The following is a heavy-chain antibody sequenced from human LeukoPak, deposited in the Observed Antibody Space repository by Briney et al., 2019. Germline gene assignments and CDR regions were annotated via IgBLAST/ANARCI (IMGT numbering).Heavy chain of an antibody. J-gene: IGHJ3*02. V-gene: IGHV4-31*03. CDR2: IYYSGSI. Sequence: SETLSLTCTVSGGSISSGGYYWSWIRQHPGKGLEWIGYIYYSGSIYYNPSLKSRVTISVDTSKNQFSLKLSSVTAADTAVYYCASKRYSSSLPYGPGAFDIWGQGTMVTVSS. D-gene: IGHD6-13*01. CDR3: ASKRYSSSLPYGPGAFDI. CDR1: GGSISSGGYY.